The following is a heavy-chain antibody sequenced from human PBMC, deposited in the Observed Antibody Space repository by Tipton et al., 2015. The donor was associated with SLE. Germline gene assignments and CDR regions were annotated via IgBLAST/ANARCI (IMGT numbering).Heavy chain of an antibody. D-gene: IGHD6-19*01. CDR2: ISASGST. CDR3: ARDHYSIGSFDI. V-gene: IGHV4-4*07. J-gene: IGHJ3*02. CDR1: GDSISRSY. Sequence: TLSLTCTVFGDSISRSYWSWLRQSAGKGLEWIGRISASGSTNYNPSLTSRVTVSSDTSKNQLSLRLNSVTAADTAVYYCARDHYSIGSFDIWGQGTLVTVSS.